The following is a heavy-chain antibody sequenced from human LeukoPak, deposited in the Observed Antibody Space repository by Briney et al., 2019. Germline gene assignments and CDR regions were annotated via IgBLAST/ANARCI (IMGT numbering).Heavy chain of an antibody. CDR1: GDSISSYY. J-gene: IGHJ4*02. Sequence: SETLSLTCTVSGDSISSYYWSWIRQPPGKGLEWIGYIYYSGSTNYNPSLKSRVTISVDTSKNQFSLKLSSVTAADTAVYYCARSVWFGELLWGQGTLVTVSS. CDR2: IYYSGST. V-gene: IGHV4-59*01. CDR3: ARSVWFGELL. D-gene: IGHD3-10*01.